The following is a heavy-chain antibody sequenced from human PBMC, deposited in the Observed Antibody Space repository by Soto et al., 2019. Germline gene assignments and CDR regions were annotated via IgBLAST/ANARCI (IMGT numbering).Heavy chain of an antibody. V-gene: IGHV1-18*01. CDR3: ARRGDYGIPFDY. Sequence: ASVKVSCKASGFTFTSSAVQLVRQAPGQGLEWIGWIVACSGNTNYAQKLQGRVTMTTDTSTSTAYMELRSLRSDDTAVYYCARRGDYGIPFDYWVQGTLVTVSS. J-gene: IGHJ4*02. CDR2: IVACSGNT. CDR1: GFTFTSSA. D-gene: IGHD4-17*01.